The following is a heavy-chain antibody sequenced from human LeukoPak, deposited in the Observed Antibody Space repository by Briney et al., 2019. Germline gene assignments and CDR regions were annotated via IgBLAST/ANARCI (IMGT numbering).Heavy chain of an antibody. Sequence: GGSLRLSCAASGFPFSSYWMSWVRQAPGKGLEWVANINNDGSDKYYVNSLKGRFSISTDNAKNSLYLQMNSLRAEDTAVYYCARGGSAWAEGGYWGQGTLVIVSS. CDR1: GFPFSSYW. CDR2: INNDGSDK. D-gene: IGHD6-19*01. J-gene: IGHJ4*02. V-gene: IGHV3-7*05. CDR3: ARGGSAWAEGGY.